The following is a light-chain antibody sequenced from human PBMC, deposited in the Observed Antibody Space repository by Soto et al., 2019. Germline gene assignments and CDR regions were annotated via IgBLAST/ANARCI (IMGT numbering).Light chain of an antibody. Sequence: EIVMTQSPATLSVSPGEGATLSCRASQNVNNKLAWYQQKPGQPPRLLIYDASTRATGIPARFSGSGSGTEFTLTINSLQSEDFSVYYCLQYNNWLPFTFGPGTKVDIK. CDR3: LQYNNWLPFT. J-gene: IGKJ3*01. CDR2: DAS. CDR1: QNVNNK. V-gene: IGKV3-15*01.